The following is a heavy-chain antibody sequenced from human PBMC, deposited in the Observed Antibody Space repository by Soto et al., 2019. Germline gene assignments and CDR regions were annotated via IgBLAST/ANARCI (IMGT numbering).Heavy chain of an antibody. D-gene: IGHD6-13*01. Sequence: GSLRLSCAASGFTFSSYWMSWVRQAPGKGLEWVANIKQDGSEKYYVDSVKGRFTISRDNAKNSLYLQMNSLRAEDTAVYYCARDRAAAGEYYYYYYYMDVWGKGTTVTVSS. J-gene: IGHJ6*03. CDR2: IKQDGSEK. CDR3: ARDRAAAGEYYYYYYYMDV. V-gene: IGHV3-7*01. CDR1: GFTFSSYW.